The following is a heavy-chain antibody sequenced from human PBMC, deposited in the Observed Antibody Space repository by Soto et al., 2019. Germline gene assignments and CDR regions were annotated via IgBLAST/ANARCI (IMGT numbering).Heavy chain of an antibody. J-gene: IGHJ3*02. V-gene: IGHV3-33*01. CDR2: IWYDGSNK. Sequence: GESLKISCAASGFTFSSYGMHWVRQAPGKGLEWVAVIWYDGSNKYYADSVKGRFTISRDNSKNTLYLQMNSLRAEDTAVYYCASLTGDHAFDIWGQGTMVTVSS. CDR1: GFTFSSYG. D-gene: IGHD7-27*01. CDR3: ASLTGDHAFDI.